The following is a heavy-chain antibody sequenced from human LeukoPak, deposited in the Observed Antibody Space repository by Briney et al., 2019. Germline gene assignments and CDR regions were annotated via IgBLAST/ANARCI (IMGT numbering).Heavy chain of an antibody. J-gene: IGHJ6*03. V-gene: IGHV3-33*01. Sequence: GGSQRLSCAASGFTFSSYGMHWVRQAPGKGLEWVAVIWYDGSNKYYADSVKGRFTISRDNSKNTLYLQMNSLRAEDTAVYYCARDIGGSYPDYMDVWGKGTTVTVSS. CDR1: GFTFSSYG. D-gene: IGHD1-26*01. CDR3: ARDIGGSYPDYMDV. CDR2: IWYDGSNK.